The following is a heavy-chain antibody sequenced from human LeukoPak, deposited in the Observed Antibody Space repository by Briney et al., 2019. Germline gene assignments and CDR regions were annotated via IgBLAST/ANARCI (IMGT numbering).Heavy chain of an antibody. CDR1: GGSISSGDYY. Sequence: SETLSLTCTVSGGSISSGDYYWSWIRQPPGKGLEWIGYIYYSGSTYYNPSLKSRVTISVDTSKNQFSLKLSSVTAADTAVYYCVCYCSTTTCPFDYWGQGTLVTVSS. CDR3: VCYCSTTTCPFDY. CDR2: IYYSGST. D-gene: IGHD2-2*01. V-gene: IGHV4-30-4*01. J-gene: IGHJ4*02.